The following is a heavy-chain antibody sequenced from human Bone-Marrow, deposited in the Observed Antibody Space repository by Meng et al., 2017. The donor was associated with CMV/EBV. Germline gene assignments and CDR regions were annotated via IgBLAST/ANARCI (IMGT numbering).Heavy chain of an antibody. D-gene: IGHD2-2*01. Sequence: GESLKISCAASGFTFSSYWMHWVRQAPGKGLVWVSRINSDGSATSYADSVKGRFTISRDNAKNTLYLQMNSLRVEDTAVYYCARYCSSTSCLSLFDLCGRGTLVTVS. CDR3: ARYCSSTSCLSLFDL. CDR1: GFTFSSYW. V-gene: IGHV3-74*01. J-gene: IGHJ2*01. CDR2: INSDGSAT.